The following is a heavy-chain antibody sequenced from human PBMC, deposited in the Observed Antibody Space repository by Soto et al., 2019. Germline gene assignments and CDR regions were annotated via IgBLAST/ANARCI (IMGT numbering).Heavy chain of an antibody. Sequence: GGSLRLSCAASGFTFSSYAMSWVRQAPGKGLEWVSAISGSGGSTYYADSVKGRFTISRDNSKNTLYLQMNSLRAEDTAVYYCAKDDAMVRGVTGSVDYWGQGTLATVSS. J-gene: IGHJ4*01. CDR1: GFTFSSYA. V-gene: IGHV3-23*01. CDR3: AKDDAMVRGVTGSVDY. CDR2: ISGSGGST. D-gene: IGHD3-10*01.